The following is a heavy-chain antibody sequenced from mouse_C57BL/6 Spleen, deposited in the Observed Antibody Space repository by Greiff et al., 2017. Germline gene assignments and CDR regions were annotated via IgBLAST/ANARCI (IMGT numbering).Heavy chain of an antibody. V-gene: IGHV5-16*01. CDR3: ARVYYGYDGAWFAY. Sequence: EVKVEESEGGLVQPGSSMKLSCTASGFTFSDYYMAWVRQVPEKGLEWVANINYDGSSTYYLDSLKSRFIISRDNAKNMLYLQMSSLKSEDTATYYCARVYYGYDGAWFAYWGQGTLVTVSA. CDR2: INYDGSST. CDR1: GFTFSDYY. J-gene: IGHJ3*01. D-gene: IGHD2-2*01.